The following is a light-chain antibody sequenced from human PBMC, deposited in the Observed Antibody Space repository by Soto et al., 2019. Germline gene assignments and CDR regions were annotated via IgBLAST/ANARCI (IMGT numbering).Light chain of an antibody. V-gene: IGKV3-20*01. J-gene: IGKJ3*01. CDR2: VAS. CDR3: QQNGSSPFT. Sequence: EIVLTQSPGTLSLSPGERATLSCRASQSVSSNYLTWYQQKPGQAPRLLIYVASSSTTGNPDRFSGSESTIDSTLTSSRLEPKDFAVYYCQQNGSSPFTFGPGTKVDIK. CDR1: QSVSSNY.